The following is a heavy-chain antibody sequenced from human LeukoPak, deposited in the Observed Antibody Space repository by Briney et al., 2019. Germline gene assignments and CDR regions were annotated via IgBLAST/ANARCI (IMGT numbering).Heavy chain of an antibody. V-gene: IGHV4-61*01. CDR1: GGSVSSGSYY. CDR2: IYYSGST. J-gene: IGHJ5*02. D-gene: IGHD3-3*01. Sequence: SETLSLTCTVSGGSVSSGSYYWSWIRQPPGKGLEWIGYIYYSGSTNYNPSLKSRVTISVDTSKNQSSLKLSSVTAADTAVYYCARAAFDFWSGYSTNWFDPWGQGTLVTVSS. CDR3: ARAAFDFWSGYSTNWFDP.